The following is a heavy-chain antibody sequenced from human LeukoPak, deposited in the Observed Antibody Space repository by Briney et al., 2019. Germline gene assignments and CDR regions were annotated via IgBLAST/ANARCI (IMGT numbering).Heavy chain of an antibody. Sequence: ASVKVSCKASGYTFTGYYMHWARQAPGQGLEWMGWINPNSGGTNYAQKFQGRVTMTRDTSISTAYMELSRLRSDDTAVYYCARSGGIAAADRSWFDPWGQGTLVTVSS. CDR3: ARSGGIAAADRSWFDP. J-gene: IGHJ5*02. CDR2: INPNSGGT. V-gene: IGHV1-2*02. D-gene: IGHD6-13*01. CDR1: GYTFTGYY.